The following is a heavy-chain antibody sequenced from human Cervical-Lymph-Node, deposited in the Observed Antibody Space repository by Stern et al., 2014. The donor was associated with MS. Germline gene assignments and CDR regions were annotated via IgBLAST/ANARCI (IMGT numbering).Heavy chain of an antibody. Sequence: VQLVESGAEVKKPGASVKVSCKASGYSFITYGITWVRQAPGQGLEWMGWISAYNGNTNYAQRLQGRVTMTTETSTNTAYMELRSLRSDDTAVYYCARGDGSRNWFDPWGQGTLVTVSS. CDR1: GYSFITYG. J-gene: IGHJ5*02. CDR3: ARGDGSRNWFDP. V-gene: IGHV1-18*01. CDR2: ISAYNGNT. D-gene: IGHD5-24*01.